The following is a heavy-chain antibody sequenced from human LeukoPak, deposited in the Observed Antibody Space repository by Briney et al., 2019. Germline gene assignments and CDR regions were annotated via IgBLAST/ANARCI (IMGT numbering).Heavy chain of an antibody. J-gene: IGHJ6*02. CDR3: AWDGGVVVPAWGDYYYYYGMDV. CDR2: INPNSGGT. Sequence: GSSVKVSCTTSGGTFNSHSFSWVRQAPGQGLEWMGWINPNSGGTNYAQKFQGRVTMTRDTSISTAYMELSRLRSDDTAVEYWAWDGGVVVPAWGDYYYYYGMDVWGQGTTVTVSS. D-gene: IGHD2-2*01. CDR1: GGTFNSHS. V-gene: IGHV1-2*02.